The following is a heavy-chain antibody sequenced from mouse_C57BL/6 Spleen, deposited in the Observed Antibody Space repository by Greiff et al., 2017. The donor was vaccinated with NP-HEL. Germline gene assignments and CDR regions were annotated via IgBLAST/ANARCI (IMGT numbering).Heavy chain of an antibody. V-gene: IGHV1-82*01. CDR2: IYPGDGDT. CDR3: AYSNSYYFDY. CDR1: GYAFSSSW. Sequence: QVTLKESGPELVKPGASVKISCKASGYAFSSSWMNWVKQRPGKGLEWIGRIYPGDGDTNYNGKFKGKATLTADKSSSTAYMQLSSLTSEDSAVYFCAYSNSYYFDYWGQGTTLTVSS. J-gene: IGHJ2*01. D-gene: IGHD2-5*01.